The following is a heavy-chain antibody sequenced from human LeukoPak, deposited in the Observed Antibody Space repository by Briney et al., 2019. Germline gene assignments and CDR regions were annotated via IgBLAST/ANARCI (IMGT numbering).Heavy chain of an antibody. CDR2: ISYDGSNK. D-gene: IGHD1-26*01. Sequence: GGSLRLSCTAAGFTFRSYAMHWVRQAPGKGPEWVATISYDGSNKYYTDSVKGRFTVSRDNSKNTLYLQMNSLRAEDTAVYYCARGTYYQPPYYWGQGTLVTVSS. CDR1: GFTFRSYA. J-gene: IGHJ4*02. CDR3: ARGTYYQPPYY. V-gene: IGHV3-30-3*01.